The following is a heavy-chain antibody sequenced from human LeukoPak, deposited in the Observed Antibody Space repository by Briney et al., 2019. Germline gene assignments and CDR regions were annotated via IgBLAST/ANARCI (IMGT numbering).Heavy chain of an antibody. Sequence: GGSLRLSCAASGFTFSSYSMNWVRQAPGKGLEWVSYISSSSSTIYYADSVKGRFTISRDNAKNSLYLQMNSLRAEDTAVYYCAKTVAGTPEYFDYWGQGTLVTVSS. V-gene: IGHV3-48*04. CDR2: ISSSSSTI. D-gene: IGHD6-19*01. CDR3: AKTVAGTPEYFDY. J-gene: IGHJ4*02. CDR1: GFTFSSYS.